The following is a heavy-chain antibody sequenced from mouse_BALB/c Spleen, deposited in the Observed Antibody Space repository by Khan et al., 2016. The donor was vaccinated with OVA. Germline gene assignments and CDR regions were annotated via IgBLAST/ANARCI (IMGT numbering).Heavy chain of an antibody. CDR3: ARHQFPLSMDS. CDR2: IWSDGRT. CDR1: GFSLTSYA. J-gene: IGHJ4*01. Sequence: QLKESGPDLVAPSQSLSITCTVSGFSLTSYAIHWVRQPPGKGLEWLVVIWSDGRTTYNSALKSRLSISKDNSKSQVFLKINSLQTDDTAMYYCARHQFPLSMDSWGQGTSVTVSS. V-gene: IGHV2-6-2*01.